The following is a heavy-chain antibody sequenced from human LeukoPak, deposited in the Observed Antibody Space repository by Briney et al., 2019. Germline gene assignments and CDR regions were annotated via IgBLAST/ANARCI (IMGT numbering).Heavy chain of an antibody. J-gene: IGHJ4*02. Sequence: GGSLRLSCAVSGFTFSNYAMHWVRQAPGKGLEDVSAISSDGVSTYYANSVKGRFTISRDNSKNTLYLQMGSLRAGDMAVYYCARDRWGCTSTSCYDFGYWGQGTLVTVSS. CDR1: GFTFSNYA. CDR3: ARDRWGCTSTSCYDFGY. V-gene: IGHV3-64*01. CDR2: ISSDGVST. D-gene: IGHD2-2*01.